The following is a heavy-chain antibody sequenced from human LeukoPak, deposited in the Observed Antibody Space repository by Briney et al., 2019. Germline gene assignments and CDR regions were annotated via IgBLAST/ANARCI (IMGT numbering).Heavy chain of an antibody. V-gene: IGHV4-59*01. D-gene: IGHD6-19*01. CDR3: AQSGGYSSPQNY. CDR2: IYYSGTT. J-gene: IGHJ4*02. Sequence: SETLSLTCTVSGGSISSYYWSWIRQPPGKGLEWIGYIYYSGTTNYNPSLKSRVTISVDTSKSQFSLKLNSVTAADTAVYYCAQSGGYSSPQNYWGQGTLVTVSS. CDR1: GGSISSYY.